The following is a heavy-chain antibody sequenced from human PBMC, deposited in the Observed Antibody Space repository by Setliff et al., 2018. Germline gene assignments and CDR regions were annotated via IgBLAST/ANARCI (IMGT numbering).Heavy chain of an antibody. CDR3: ARAVDSGGYFPFWYFDL. CDR1: GGSISRSSYY. CDR2: IYHTGTT. J-gene: IGHJ2*01. D-gene: IGHD3-22*01. Sequence: SETLSLTCTVSGGSISRSSYYWGWIRQPPGKGLEWIGSIYHTGTTYYNPSLKSRVTISVDTSKNQFSLRLSSVTAADTAVYFCARAVDSGGYFPFWYFDLWGRGTLVTVSS. V-gene: IGHV4-39*07.